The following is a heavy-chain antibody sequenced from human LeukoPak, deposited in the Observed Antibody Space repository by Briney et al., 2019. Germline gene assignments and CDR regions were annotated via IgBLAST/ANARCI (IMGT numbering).Heavy chain of an antibody. CDR3: AKAPVTTCKVAFCDPFDY. D-gene: IGHD2-21*01. V-gene: IGHV3-23*01. J-gene: IGHJ4*02. CDR2: ISDTGNT. Sequence: GGSLRLSCAASGFTLSSYAMSWVRQAPGKGLEWVSAISDTGNTYHADSVKGRFTISRDSSKNTLFLQMNRLRPEDAAVYYCAKAPVTTCKVAFCDPFDYWGLGTLVTVSS. CDR1: GFTLSSYA.